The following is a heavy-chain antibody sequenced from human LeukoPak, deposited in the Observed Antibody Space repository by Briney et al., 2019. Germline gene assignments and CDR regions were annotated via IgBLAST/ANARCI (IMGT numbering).Heavy chain of an antibody. V-gene: IGHV3-23*01. CDR3: ARESSSWYGESLFDY. CDR2: ISGSGGST. J-gene: IGHJ4*02. CDR1: GFTFSSYA. D-gene: IGHD6-13*01. Sequence: GGSLRLSCAASGFTFSSYAMSWVRQAPGKGLEWVSAISGSGGSTYYADSVKGRFTISRDNAKNSLYLQMNSLRAEDTAVYYCARESSSWYGESLFDYWGQGTLVTVSS.